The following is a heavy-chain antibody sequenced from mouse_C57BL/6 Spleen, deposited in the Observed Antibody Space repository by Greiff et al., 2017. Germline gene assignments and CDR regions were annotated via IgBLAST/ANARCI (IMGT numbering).Heavy chain of an antibody. CDR1: GYTFTDYN. D-gene: IGHD2-3*01. CDR3: ARNGYYDWYFDV. CDR2: INPNNGGN. V-gene: IGHV1-18*01. Sequence: EVQLQQSGPELVKPGASVKIPCKASGYTFTDYNMDWVKQSHGKSLEWIGDINPNNGGNIYNQKFKGKATLTVDKSSSTSYMELRSLTSEDTAVYYCARNGYYDWYFDVWGTGTTVTVSS. J-gene: IGHJ1*03.